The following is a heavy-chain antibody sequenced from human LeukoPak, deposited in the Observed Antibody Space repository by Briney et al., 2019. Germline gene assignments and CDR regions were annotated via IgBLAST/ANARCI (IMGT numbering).Heavy chain of an antibody. CDR3: AKSPISMIVVAKGWYFDL. J-gene: IGHJ2*01. Sequence: SGGSLRLSCAASGFTFATDSMNWVRQAPGKGLEWVSSISSSSYHIYYADSVKGRFTISRDNAKNSLYLQMNSLRAEDTAVYYCAKSPISMIVVAKGWYFDLWGRGTLVTVSS. CDR1: GFTFATDS. D-gene: IGHD3-22*01. CDR2: ISSSSYHI. V-gene: IGHV3-21*01.